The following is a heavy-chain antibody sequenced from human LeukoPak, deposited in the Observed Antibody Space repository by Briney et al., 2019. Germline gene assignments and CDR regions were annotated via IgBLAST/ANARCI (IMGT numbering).Heavy chain of an antibody. CDR3: ARSYDSSAYYYVFDY. J-gene: IGHJ4*02. V-gene: IGHV4-4*02. D-gene: IGHD3-22*01. CDR2: IYHSGST. CDR1: GGSISSSNW. Sequence: SETLSLTCAVSGGSISSSNWWSWVRQPPGKGLEWIGEIYHSGSTNYNPSLKSRVTISVDPSKNQFSLKQNSVIAADTAVYFCARSYDSSAYYYVFDYWGQGTLVTVSS.